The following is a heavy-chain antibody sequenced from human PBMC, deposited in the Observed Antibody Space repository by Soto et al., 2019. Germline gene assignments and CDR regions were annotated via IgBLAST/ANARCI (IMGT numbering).Heavy chain of an antibody. Sequence: SATLSLTRALYGVYYSGYCRSWIRQPPGKWLDWVGEINHSGMTNYNPSLKSRVTISVDTSKNQVSLKLSSVTAADTAVYYCSSGKFVYYYDSRGNSSYYGIDVWGQGTTVT. D-gene: IGHD3-22*01. J-gene: IGHJ6*02. V-gene: IGHV4-34*01. CDR3: SSGKFVYYYDSRGNSSYYGIDV. CDR2: INHSGMT. CDR1: GVYYSGYC.